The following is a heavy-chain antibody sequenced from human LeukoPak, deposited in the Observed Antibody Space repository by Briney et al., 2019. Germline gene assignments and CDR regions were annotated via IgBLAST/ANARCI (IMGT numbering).Heavy chain of an antibody. CDR1: GGPIRSSGYY. CDR3: ARNASTMTVPGGWFDP. V-gene: IGHV4-39*01. Sequence: SETLSLTCTVSGGPIRSSGYYWGWLRQPPGKGLEWIGSIYYSGSTSYTPSLKSRVTMTVDTSQNQFSLKLSSVTAADTAVYYCARNASTMTVPGGWFDPWGQGTLVTVSS. D-gene: IGHD3-22*01. CDR2: IYYSGST. J-gene: IGHJ5*02.